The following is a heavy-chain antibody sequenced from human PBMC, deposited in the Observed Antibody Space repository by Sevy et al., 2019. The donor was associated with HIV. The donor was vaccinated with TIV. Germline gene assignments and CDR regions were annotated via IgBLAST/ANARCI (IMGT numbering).Heavy chain of an antibody. D-gene: IGHD3-22*01. CDR3: ASKHYDSRGYYLS. J-gene: IGHJ4*02. V-gene: IGHV3-21*01. CDR1: GFTFSGYS. Sequence: GGSLRLSCAASGFTFSGYSMNWVRQAPGKGLEWIAAFTISSIYIYYADSVKGRFTISRDNAKNSLYLQMNSLKAEDTAMYYCASKHYDSRGYYLSWGQGTLVTVSS. CDR2: FTISSIYI.